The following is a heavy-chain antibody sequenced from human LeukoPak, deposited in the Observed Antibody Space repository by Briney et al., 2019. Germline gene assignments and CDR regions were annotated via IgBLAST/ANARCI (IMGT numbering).Heavy chain of an antibody. D-gene: IGHD3-22*01. Sequence: GGSLRLSCAASGFTFSSYGMHWVRQAPGKGLEWVAVIWYDGSNKYYADSVKGRFTISRDNSKNTLYLQMNSLRAEDTAVYYCARGDLSGYLDYWGQGTLVPVSS. CDR3: ARGDLSGYLDY. CDR1: GFTFSSYG. V-gene: IGHV3-33*01. CDR2: IWYDGSNK. J-gene: IGHJ4*02.